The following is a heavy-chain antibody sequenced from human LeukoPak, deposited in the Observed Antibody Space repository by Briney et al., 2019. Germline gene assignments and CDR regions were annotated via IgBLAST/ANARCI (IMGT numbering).Heavy chain of an antibody. J-gene: IGHJ6*03. V-gene: IGHV4-30-4*01. D-gene: IGHD3-22*01. Sequence: SETVSLTCTVSGGSINSGDYYWRWIRQPPGKVLEWIGYIYYSGSTYYNPSLKSRVTISVDTSKNQVSLKLSSVTAADTAVYYCASGGRYYHSSGHNYYYYYYMDVSLGGTTVTDSS. CDR2: IYYSGST. CDR1: GGSINSGDYY. CDR3: ASGGRYYHSSGHNYYYYYYMDV.